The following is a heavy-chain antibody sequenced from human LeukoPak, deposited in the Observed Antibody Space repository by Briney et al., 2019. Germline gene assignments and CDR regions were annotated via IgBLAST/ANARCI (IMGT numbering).Heavy chain of an antibody. CDR1: GYTFTSYY. D-gene: IGHD3-16*01. Sequence: GSVKVSCKASGYTFTSYYIHWVRQAPGQGLEWMGLITTSGGITTYAQKFQGRVTMTKDTSTSTVYMEMSSLRSEDTAVYYCVREEEGGTFDYWGQGTLVIVSS. CDR3: VREEEGGTFDY. V-gene: IGHV1-46*01. J-gene: IGHJ4*02. CDR2: ITTSGGIT.